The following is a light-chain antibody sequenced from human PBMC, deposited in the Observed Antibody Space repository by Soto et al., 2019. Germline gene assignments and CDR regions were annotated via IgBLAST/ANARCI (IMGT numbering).Light chain of an antibody. CDR3: QQYDNLPIT. J-gene: IGKJ5*01. CDR2: AAS. Sequence: IQMTESPSSLSASVGDRLTITFLASQSISNYLYWYQQKPGKAPKLLIYAASTLQSGVPSRFSGSGSGTDFTLTISSLQPEDIATYYCQQYDNLPITFGQGTRLEIK. V-gene: IGKV1-33*01. CDR1: QSISNY.